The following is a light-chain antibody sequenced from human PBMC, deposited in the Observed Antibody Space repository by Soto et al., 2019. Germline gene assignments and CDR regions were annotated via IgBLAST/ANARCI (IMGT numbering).Light chain of an antibody. J-gene: IGKJ3*01. CDR3: QQSNNYFT. Sequence: IQLTQSPSSLSASVGDRVTITCRASQGLNTNLAWYQQKPGKAPNLLIYGASTLQKGVPSRFSGNGSGTDLTLTISSLQPEDLATYYCQQSNNYFTFGPGTKVDIK. CDR1: QGLNTN. CDR2: GAS. V-gene: IGKV1-9*01.